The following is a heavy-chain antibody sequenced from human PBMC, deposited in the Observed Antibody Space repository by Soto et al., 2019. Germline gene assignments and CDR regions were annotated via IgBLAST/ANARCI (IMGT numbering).Heavy chain of an antibody. Sequence: ASVKVSCKSSGYTFTIYGISWVRQAPGQGLEWMGWISAYNGNTNYAQKLQGRVTMTTDTSTSTAYMELRSLRSDDTAVYYCARVQGLAAAGPSRHREVWFDPWGQGTLVTVS. V-gene: IGHV1-18*04. CDR2: ISAYNGNT. CDR3: ARVQGLAAAGPSRHREVWFDP. J-gene: IGHJ5*02. CDR1: GYTFTIYG. D-gene: IGHD6-13*01.